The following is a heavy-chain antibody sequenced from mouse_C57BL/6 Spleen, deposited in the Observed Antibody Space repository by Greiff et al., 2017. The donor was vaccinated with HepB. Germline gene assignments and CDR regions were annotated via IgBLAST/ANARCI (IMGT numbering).Heavy chain of an antibody. V-gene: IGHV1-52*01. CDR2: IDPSDSET. CDR3: ARATEGYFDV. J-gene: IGHJ1*03. CDR1: GYTFTSYW. Sequence: VQLKQSGAELVRPGSSVKLSCKASGYTFTSYWMHWVKQRPIQGLEWIGNIDPSDSETHYNQKFKDKATLTVDKSSSTAYMQLSSLTSEDSAVYYCARATEGYFDVWGTGTTVTVSS. D-gene: IGHD1-1*01.